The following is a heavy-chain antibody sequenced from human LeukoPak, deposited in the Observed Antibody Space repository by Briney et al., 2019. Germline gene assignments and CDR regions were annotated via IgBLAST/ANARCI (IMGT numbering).Heavy chain of an antibody. CDR1: GDSISSYY. D-gene: IGHD4-17*01. Sequence: SETLSLTCTVSGDSISSYYWSWIRQPAGEGLEWIGRIYTSGSTYYNPSLKSRVTMAVDTSKNQFSLKLSSMTAADTAVYYCARVRDGNYGYNWLDSWGQGTRVTVSS. CDR3: ARVRDGNYGYNWLDS. J-gene: IGHJ5*01. CDR2: IYTSGST. V-gene: IGHV4-4*07.